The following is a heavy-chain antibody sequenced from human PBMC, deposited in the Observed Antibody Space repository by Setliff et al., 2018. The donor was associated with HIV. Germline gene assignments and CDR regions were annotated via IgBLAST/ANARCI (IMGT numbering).Heavy chain of an antibody. Sequence: GGSLRLSCAASGFTFSSFAMSWVRRVPGKGLAWVSAISGSGDNTYYADSVKGRFTISRDNSENTLYLQMNSLRAEDTAVYYCAKEKGAHSYADYWGQGTLVTVSS. CDR3: AKEKGAHSYADY. J-gene: IGHJ4*02. CDR1: GFTFSSFA. CDR2: ISGSGDNT. D-gene: IGHD5-18*01. V-gene: IGHV3-23*01.